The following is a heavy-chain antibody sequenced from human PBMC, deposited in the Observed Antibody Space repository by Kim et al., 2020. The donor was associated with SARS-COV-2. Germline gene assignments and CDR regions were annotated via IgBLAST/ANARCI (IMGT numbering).Heavy chain of an antibody. V-gene: IGHV1-3*04. J-gene: IGHJ3*02. D-gene: IGHD6-25*01. CDR1: GYTFNTFA. Sequence: ASVKASCKASGYTFNTFAIHWVRQAPGERLEWMGWINSGNGDKQYSQKFQGRVTILSDTSARTAYMELSSLRSEDTAVYFCARELSTGDDAFDIWGQGT. CDR3: ARELSTGDDAFDI. CDR2: INSGNGDK.